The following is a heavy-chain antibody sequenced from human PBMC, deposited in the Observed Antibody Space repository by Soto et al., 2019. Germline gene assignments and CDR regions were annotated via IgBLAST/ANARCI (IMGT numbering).Heavy chain of an antibody. D-gene: IGHD4-4*01. CDR3: ARVRPPLQISGMDV. V-gene: IGHV3-21*01. CDR2: ISSSSSYI. CDR1: GFTFSSYS. Sequence: EVQLVESGGGLVKPGGSLRLSCAASGFTFSSYSMNWVRQAPGKGLEWVSSISSSSSYIYYADSVKGRFTISRYNAKNSLDLQMNSLRAEDTAVYYCARVRPPLQISGMDVWGQGTTVTVSS. J-gene: IGHJ6*02.